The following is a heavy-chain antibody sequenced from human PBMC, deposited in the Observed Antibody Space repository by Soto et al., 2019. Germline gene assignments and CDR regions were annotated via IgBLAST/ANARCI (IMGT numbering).Heavy chain of an antibody. CDR2: IWYDGSNK. D-gene: IGHD3-10*01. Sequence: PGGSLRHSCAASGFTFSSYGMHRVRQAPGKGLEWVAVIWYDGSNKYYADSVKGRFTISRDNSKNTLYLQMNSLRAEDTAVYYCARDLEADGSGSPYFDYWGQGTLVTVSS. J-gene: IGHJ4*02. CDR3: ARDLEADGSGSPYFDY. CDR1: GFTFSSYG. V-gene: IGHV3-33*01.